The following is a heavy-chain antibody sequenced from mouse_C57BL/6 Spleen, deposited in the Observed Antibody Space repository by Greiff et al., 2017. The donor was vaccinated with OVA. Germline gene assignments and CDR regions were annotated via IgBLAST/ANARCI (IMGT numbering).Heavy chain of an antibody. CDR2: IYPGNSDT. V-gene: IGHV1-5*01. CDR1: GYTFTSYW. Sequence: VQLKESGTVLARPGASVKMSCKTSGYTFTSYWMHWVKQRPGQGLEWIGAIYPGNSDTSYNQKFKSKAKLTAVTSASTAYMELSSLTNEDSAVYYCTRGAVVAPRGYFDVWGTGTTVTVSS. CDR3: TRGAVVAPRGYFDV. J-gene: IGHJ1*03. D-gene: IGHD1-1*01.